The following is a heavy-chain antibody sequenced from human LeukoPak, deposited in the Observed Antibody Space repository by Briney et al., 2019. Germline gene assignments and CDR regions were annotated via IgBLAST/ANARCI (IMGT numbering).Heavy chain of an antibody. CDR2: INADGSGT. D-gene: IGHD2-2*01. CDR1: GFTFSSHW. CDR3: VRGALRDCSYTSCTRGNWFDP. V-gene: IGHV3-74*01. J-gene: IGHJ5*02. Sequence: GGSLRLSCAASGFTFSSHWMHWVRQAPEKGLVGVAHINADGSGTYYAASVKGRFTISRDNAKNTLYLQMHSPTAEDTAVYYCVRGALRDCSYTSCTRGNWFDPRGQGTLVTVSS.